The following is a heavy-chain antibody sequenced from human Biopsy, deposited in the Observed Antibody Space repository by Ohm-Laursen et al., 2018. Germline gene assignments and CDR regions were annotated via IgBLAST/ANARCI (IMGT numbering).Heavy chain of an antibody. V-gene: IGHV3-21*01. CDR1: GFSVSSYD. J-gene: IGHJ6*02. CDR3: ARDSSRRAREGGMDV. Sequence: LRPSCTASGFSVSSYDMNWVRQAPGKGLEWISYISETSSHIYDADSVRGRFTVARDIAKNSLYLQLNSLRVEDTAVYYCARDSSRRAREGGMDVWGQGTTVTVSS. D-gene: IGHD6-6*01. CDR2: ISETSSHI.